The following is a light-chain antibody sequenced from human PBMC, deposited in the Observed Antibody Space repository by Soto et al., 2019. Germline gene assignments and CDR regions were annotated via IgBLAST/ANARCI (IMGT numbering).Light chain of an antibody. CDR2: EDN. Sequence: LTQPHSVSESPGQTVTISCTRSSGGIASNYVEWYQQRPGSAPTTVIYEDNQRPSGVPDRFSGSIDSSSNSASLTISGLKTEDEADYYCQSYDSTNVIFGGGTKLTVL. V-gene: IGLV6-57*04. CDR3: QSYDSTNVI. CDR1: SGGIASNY. J-gene: IGLJ2*01.